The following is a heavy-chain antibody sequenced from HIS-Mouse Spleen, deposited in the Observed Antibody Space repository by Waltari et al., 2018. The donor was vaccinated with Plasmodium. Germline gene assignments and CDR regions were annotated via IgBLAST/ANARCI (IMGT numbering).Heavy chain of an antibody. CDR1: GFTFVDYA. CDR2: ISWNSGSI. D-gene: IGHD2-15*01. CDR3: AKDFCSGGSCLGLFDY. J-gene: IGHJ4*02. V-gene: IGHV3-9*01. Sequence: EVQLVESGGGLVQPGRSLRLSCAASGFTFVDYAMHWVRQAPGKGREWVSGISWNSGSIGYADSVKGRFTISRDNAKNSLYLQMNSLRAEDTALYYCAKDFCSGGSCLGLFDYWGQGTLVTVSS.